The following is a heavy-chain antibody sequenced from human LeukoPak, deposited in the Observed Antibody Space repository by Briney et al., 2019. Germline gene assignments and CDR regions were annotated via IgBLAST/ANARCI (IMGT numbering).Heavy chain of an antibody. D-gene: IGHD3-16*02. CDR2: IKQDGSEK. CDR1: GFTFSSYW. CDR3: ARVGGRYSPLGY. Sequence: GGPLRLSCAAPGFTFSSYWMSWVRQAPGKGLEWVANIKQDGSEKYYVDSVKGRFTISRDNDKNSLFLQMTSLRAEDTAVYYCARVGGRYSPLGYWGQGTLVTVSS. J-gene: IGHJ4*02. V-gene: IGHV3-7*01.